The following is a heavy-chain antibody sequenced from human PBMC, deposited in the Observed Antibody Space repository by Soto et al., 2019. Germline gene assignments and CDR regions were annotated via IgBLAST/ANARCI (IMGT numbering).Heavy chain of an antibody. D-gene: IGHD3-22*01. V-gene: IGHV4-39*01. J-gene: IGHJ4*02. Sequence: SETLSLTCTVPGGSVNIGTYYWSWIRQPPGKGLEWIGCIHYSGSTYYNPSLKSRVTISVDTSKNQFSLKLSSVNAADTAVYYCMLGSGWKDFDYWGQGTPVTVSS. CDR2: IHYSGST. CDR1: GGSVNIGTYY. CDR3: MLGSGWKDFDY.